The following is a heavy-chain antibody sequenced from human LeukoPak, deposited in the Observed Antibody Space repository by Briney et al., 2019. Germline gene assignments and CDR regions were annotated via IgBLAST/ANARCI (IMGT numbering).Heavy chain of an antibody. CDR2: ISESASAT. CDR3: ASGLELDY. J-gene: IGHJ4*02. CDR1: GFTFNDYY. Sequence: GGSLRLSCTASGFTFNDYYMTWVRQAPGKGLEWLSCISESASATYHADSVKGRFTISRDNAKNSLYLQMNSLRAEDTAVYYCASGLELDYWGQGTLVTVSS. V-gene: IGHV3-11*01.